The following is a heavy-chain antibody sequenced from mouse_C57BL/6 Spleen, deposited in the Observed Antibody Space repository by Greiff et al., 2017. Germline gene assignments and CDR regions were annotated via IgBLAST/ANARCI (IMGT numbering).Heavy chain of an antibody. J-gene: IGHJ1*03. Sequence: QVQLQQPGAELVKPGASVKLSCKASGYTFTSYWMHWVKQRPGQGLEWIGMIHPNSGSTNYNEKFKSKATLTVDKSSSTAYMQLSSLTSEDSAVYYCAREVYGSSWYFDVWGTGTTVTVSS. CDR1: GYTFTSYW. CDR3: AREVYGSSWYFDV. D-gene: IGHD1-1*01. CDR2: IHPNSGST. V-gene: IGHV1-64*01.